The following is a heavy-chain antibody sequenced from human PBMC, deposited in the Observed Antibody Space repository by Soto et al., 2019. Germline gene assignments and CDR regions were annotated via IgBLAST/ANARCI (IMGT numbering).Heavy chain of an antibody. CDR2: IWYDGSNK. CDR3: ARVTYYYGSGSYYSLDY. J-gene: IGHJ4*02. V-gene: IGHV3-33*01. D-gene: IGHD3-10*01. CDR1: GFTFSSYG. Sequence: GGSLRLSCAASGFTFSSYGMHWVRQAPGKGLEWVAVIWYDGSNKYYADSVKGRFTISRDNSKNTLYLQMNSLRAEDTAVYYCARVTYYYGSGSYYSLDYWGQGTLVTVS.